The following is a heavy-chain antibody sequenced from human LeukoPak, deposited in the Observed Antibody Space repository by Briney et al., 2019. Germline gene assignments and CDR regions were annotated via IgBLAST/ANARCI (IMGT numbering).Heavy chain of an antibody. CDR3: AKDLVGGGYNGSGPEYYFDY. D-gene: IGHD3-10*01. CDR2: IRYAGNNK. J-gene: IGHJ4*02. V-gene: IGHV3-30*02. CDR1: GFTFSNYG. Sequence: GGTLRLSCAASGFTFSNYGIHWVRQAPGKGLEWVAFIRYAGNNKYYADSVKGRFTISRDNSRNTLYLQMNSLRAEDTAVYYCAKDLVGGGYNGSGPEYYFDYWGLGTLVTVSS.